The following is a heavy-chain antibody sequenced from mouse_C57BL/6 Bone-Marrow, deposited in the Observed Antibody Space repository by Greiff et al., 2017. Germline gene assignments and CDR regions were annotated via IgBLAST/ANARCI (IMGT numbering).Heavy chain of an antibody. D-gene: IGHD4-1*01. J-gene: IGHJ3*01. Sequence: QVQLQQSGAELARPGASVKLSCKASGYTFTSSGISWVKQRTGQGLEWIGEIYPRSGNTSYNETFKGKATLTADKSSSTAYMELRSLTSEDSAVYFCAKLGRWFAYWGQGTLVTVSA. CDR1: GYTFTSSG. CDR2: IYPRSGNT. V-gene: IGHV1-81*01. CDR3: AKLGRWFAY.